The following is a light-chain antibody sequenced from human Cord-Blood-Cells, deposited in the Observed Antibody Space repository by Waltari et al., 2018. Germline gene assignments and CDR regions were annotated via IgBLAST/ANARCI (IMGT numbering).Light chain of an antibody. CDR1: QDISNY. CDR2: DAS. CDR3: QQYDNLPLP. J-gene: IGKJ5*01. V-gene: IGKV1-33*01. Sequence: DIQMTQSPSSLSASVGDRVTITCQASQDISNYLNWYQQKPGKAPKLLIYDASNLETGVPSRFGGSGSGTDFTFTISSLQPEDIATYYCQQYDNLPLPFGQGTRLEIK.